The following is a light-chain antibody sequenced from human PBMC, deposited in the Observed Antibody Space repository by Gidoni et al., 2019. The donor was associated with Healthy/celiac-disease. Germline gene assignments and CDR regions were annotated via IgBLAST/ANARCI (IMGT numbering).Light chain of an antibody. V-gene: IGKV1-33*01. J-gene: IGKJ4*01. CDR1: HDISNF. CDR2: DAS. CDR3: QQYDNLPLT. Sequence: DLQTTQSPASLSASVGDRVTITCQASHDISNFLNWYQQKPGKAPELLIYDASNLETVVPSRFSGSGSGTDFTFTISSLQPEDIATYYCQQYDNLPLTFGGXNKVEIK.